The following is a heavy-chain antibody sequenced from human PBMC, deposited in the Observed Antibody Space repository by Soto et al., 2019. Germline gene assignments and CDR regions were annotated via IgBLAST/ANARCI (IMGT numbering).Heavy chain of an antibody. CDR3: ARDLTPGLVDH. V-gene: IGHV1-8*02. D-gene: IGHD3-9*01. Sequence: ASVKVSCKATGNTDIGFDINWVRQASGQGLEWMGWMNPNSGNTGYAQKFEGRITMTRDTSTNTAYMELRSLRSDDTAVYYCARDLTPGLVDHWGQGTLVTVSS. CDR1: GNTDIGFD. CDR2: MNPNSGNT. J-gene: IGHJ4*02.